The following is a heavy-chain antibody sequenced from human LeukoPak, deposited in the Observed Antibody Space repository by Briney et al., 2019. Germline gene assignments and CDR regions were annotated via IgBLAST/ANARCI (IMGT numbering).Heavy chain of an antibody. CDR2: INQDGSKK. V-gene: IGHV3-7*01. D-gene: IGHD2-21*02. Sequence: GGSLRLSCVASRFTFSNYWMSWVRQAPGKGLEWVANINQDGSKKPYADSMKGRFTISRDNAKESLYLQLNSLRADDTAVYYCAKWGPHCVGDYCPALDSWGQGTLVTVSS. J-gene: IGHJ4*02. CDR1: RFTFSNYW. CDR3: AKWGPHCVGDYCPALDS.